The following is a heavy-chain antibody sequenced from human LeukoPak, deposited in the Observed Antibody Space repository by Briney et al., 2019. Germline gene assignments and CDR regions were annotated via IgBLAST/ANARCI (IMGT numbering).Heavy chain of an antibody. Sequence: SETLSLTCTVSGGSIGSHYWTWIRQTPGKGLEWIGYVYDIGSTKYNPSLKSRVTISVDTSKNQFSLRLSSVTAADTAVYYCARVTGSENWFDPWGQGTLVTVSS. D-gene: IGHD1-14*01. V-gene: IGHV4-59*11. CDR2: VYDIGST. CDR3: ARVTGSENWFDP. CDR1: GGSIGSHY. J-gene: IGHJ5*02.